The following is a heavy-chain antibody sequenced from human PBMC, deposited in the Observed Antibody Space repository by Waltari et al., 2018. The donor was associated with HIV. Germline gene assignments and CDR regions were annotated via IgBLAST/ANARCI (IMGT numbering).Heavy chain of an antibody. CDR3: AKDYFVVVTAAGPFDP. Sequence: QVKLVESGGGVVQPGRSLRLSCAASGFSFSSYGRPWVRQAPGKGVEWVAVISYDGSNKYYADSVKGRFTISRYNSKNTLYLQMNSLRAEDTAVYYCAKDYFVVVTAAGPFDPWGQGTLVTVSS. V-gene: IGHV3-30*18. J-gene: IGHJ5*02. CDR2: ISYDGSNK. CDR1: GFSFSSYG. D-gene: IGHD2-21*02.